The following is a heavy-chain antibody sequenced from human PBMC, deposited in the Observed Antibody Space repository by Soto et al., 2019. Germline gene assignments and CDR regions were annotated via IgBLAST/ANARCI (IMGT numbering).Heavy chain of an antibody. J-gene: IGHJ4*02. D-gene: IGHD2-2*01. CDR2: MYHSGST. V-gene: IGHV4-30-2*01. Sequence: QLQLQESGSGLEKPSQTLSLSCAVSGGSISSDGYSWSWIRQPPGKGLEWIGYMYHSGSTYYNPSLKSRVTISIDRSKNQFSLKLSSVTAADTAVYYCARVPDYWGQGILVTVSS. CDR3: ARVPDY. CDR1: GGSISSDGYS.